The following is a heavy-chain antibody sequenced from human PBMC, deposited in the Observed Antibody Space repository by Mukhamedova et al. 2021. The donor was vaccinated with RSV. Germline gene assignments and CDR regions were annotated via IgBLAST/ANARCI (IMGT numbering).Heavy chain of an antibody. J-gene: IGHJ4*02. D-gene: IGHD3-16*01. CDR3: AKGGPWGGGRRYFDH. Sequence: AMNWVRQAPGKGLEWVSSFSGSGPIYYADSVKGRFTISRDNSKNTLYLQMSSLRADDTAVYYCAKGGPWGGGRRYFDHWGRGTL. V-gene: IGHV3-23*01. CDR1: A. CDR2: FSGSGPI.